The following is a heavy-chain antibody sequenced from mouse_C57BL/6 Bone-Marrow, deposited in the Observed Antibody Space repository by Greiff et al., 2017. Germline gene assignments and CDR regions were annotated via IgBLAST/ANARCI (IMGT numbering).Heavy chain of an antibody. D-gene: IGHD1-1*01. J-gene: IGHJ4*01. V-gene: IGHV1-80*01. CDR1: GYAFSSYW. CDR2: IYPGDGDT. CDR3: ALITTVVDYYAMDY. Sequence: VQLQQSGAELVKPGASVKISCKASGYAFSSYWMNWVKQRPGKGLEWIGQIYPGDGDTNYNGEFKGKATLSADKPSSAAYMPFSSLTSEDSAVYFCALITTVVDYYAMDYWGQGTSVTVSS.